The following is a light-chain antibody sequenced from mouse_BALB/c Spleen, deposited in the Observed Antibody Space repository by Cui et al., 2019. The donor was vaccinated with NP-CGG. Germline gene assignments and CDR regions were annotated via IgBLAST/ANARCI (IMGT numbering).Light chain of an antibody. CDR2: GTK. CDR1: TGAVTTSNY. J-gene: IGLJ1*01. Sequence: VIPQQPALTTSPGETVTLTCRSSTGAVTTSNYANWVQEKPDHLFTGLIGGTKNRAPGVPARFSGSLIGDKAALTITGAQTEDEAIYFCALWYSNHWVFGGGTKLTVL. CDR3: ALWYSNHWV. V-gene: IGLV1*01.